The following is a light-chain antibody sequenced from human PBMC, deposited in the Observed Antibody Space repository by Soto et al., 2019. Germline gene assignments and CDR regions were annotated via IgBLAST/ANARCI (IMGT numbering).Light chain of an antibody. V-gene: IGLV2-11*01. Sequence: QSALTQPRSVSGSPGQSVTIACTGTSSDVGGYNYVSWYQQHPGKVPKFMIYDVNKRPSGVPDRFSGSKSGNTASLTISGLSVEDEADYYCCSFAGSYTFVFGSGTKLTVL. CDR3: CSFAGSYTFV. J-gene: IGLJ1*01. CDR1: SSDVGGYNY. CDR2: DVN.